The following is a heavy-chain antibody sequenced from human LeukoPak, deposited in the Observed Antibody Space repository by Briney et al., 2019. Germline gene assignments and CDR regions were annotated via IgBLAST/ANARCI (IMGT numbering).Heavy chain of an antibody. CDR2: TYYRSKWYN. J-gene: IGHJ5*02. CDR1: GDSVSSNSAA. Sequence: SQTPSLTCAISGDSVSSNSAAWNWIRQSPSRGLEWLGRTYYRSKWYNDYAVSVKSRITINPDTSKNQFSLQLNSVTPEDTAVYYCARDQKYCSSTSCYRAWDNWFDPWGQGTLVTVSS. CDR3: ARDQKYCSSTSCYRAWDNWFDP. D-gene: IGHD2-2*02. V-gene: IGHV6-1*01.